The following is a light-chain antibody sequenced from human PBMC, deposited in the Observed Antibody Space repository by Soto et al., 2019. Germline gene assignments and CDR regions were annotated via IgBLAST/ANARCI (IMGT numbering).Light chain of an antibody. CDR2: AAS. J-gene: IGKJ2*01. V-gene: IGKV1-39*01. CDR1: QSISSY. Sequence: DIQMTQSPSSLSASVGDRVTITSRASQSISSYLNWYQQKPGKAPKLLIYAASSLQSGVPSRFSGSGSGTDFTLTISSLQPVDFATYYCQQSYSTPRTFGQGTKLEIK. CDR3: QQSYSTPRT.